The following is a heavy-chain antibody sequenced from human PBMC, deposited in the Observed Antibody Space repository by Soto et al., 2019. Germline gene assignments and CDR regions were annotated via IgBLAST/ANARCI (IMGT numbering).Heavy chain of an antibody. D-gene: IGHD1-26*01. CDR1: GYTLTELS. V-gene: IGHV1-24*01. J-gene: IGHJ3*02. CDR2: FDPEDGET. CDR3: ATFGGSYYSLNAFDI. Sequence: QVQLVQSGAEVQKPGASVKVSCKVSGYTLTELSMHWVRQAPGKGLEWMGGFDPEDGETIYAQKFQGRVIMTEDTSTDTAYMELSSLRSEDTAVYYCATFGGSYYSLNAFDIWGQGTMVTVSS.